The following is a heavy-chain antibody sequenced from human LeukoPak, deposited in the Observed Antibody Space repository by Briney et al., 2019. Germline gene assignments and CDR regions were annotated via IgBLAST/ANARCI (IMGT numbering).Heavy chain of an antibody. J-gene: IGHJ4*02. CDR1: GFPISSSD. V-gene: IGHV3-48*03. Sequence: PGGSLRLSCAASGFPISSSDVNWVRQAPGKGLEWISYISAGGYATHYADSVKGRFTISRDNAKKSLYLQMNSLRAEDTAVYYCAREGSSYAPSEPFYFDYWGQGTLATVSS. CDR3: AREGSSYAPSEPFYFDY. CDR2: ISAGGYAT. D-gene: IGHD3-10*01.